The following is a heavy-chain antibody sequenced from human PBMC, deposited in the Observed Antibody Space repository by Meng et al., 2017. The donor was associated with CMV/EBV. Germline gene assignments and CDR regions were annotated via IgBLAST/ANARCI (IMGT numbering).Heavy chain of an antibody. V-gene: IGHV4-34*01. Sequence: CAVYGGSFSGYYWSWIRQPPGKGLEWIGEINHSGSTNYNPSLKSRVTISVDTSKNQFSLKLSSVTAADTAVYYCARYGGNPGGVDYWGQGTLVTVSS. D-gene: IGHD4/OR15-4a*01. CDR1: GGSFSGYY. J-gene: IGHJ4*02. CDR3: ARYGGNPGGVDY. CDR2: INHSGST.